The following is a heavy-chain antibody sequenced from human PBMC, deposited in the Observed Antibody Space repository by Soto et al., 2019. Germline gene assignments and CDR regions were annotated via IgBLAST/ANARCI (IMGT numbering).Heavy chain of an antibody. V-gene: IGHV4-59*01. CDR1: GVSITGSY. D-gene: IGHD1-26*01. CDR3: ARDMPYGAGSLAGSDY. J-gene: IGHJ4*02. Sequence: SETLSLTCTVSGVSITGSYWSWIRQTPGKTLEWIGYIYHSGTTTYNPSLKSRVSISLDTSKNQFSLRLTSVIAADTAVYYCARDMPYGAGSLAGSDYWCQGIRVT. CDR2: IYHSGTT.